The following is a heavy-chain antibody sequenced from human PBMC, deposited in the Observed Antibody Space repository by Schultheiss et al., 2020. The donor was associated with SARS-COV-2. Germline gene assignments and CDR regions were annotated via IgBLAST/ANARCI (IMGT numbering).Heavy chain of an antibody. CDR3: TRDSLAYSNYDAY. CDR1: GFRFGDYA. V-gene: IGHV3-49*04. D-gene: IGHD4-11*01. CDR2: VRSKGYGGTT. Sequence: GESLKISCTTSGFRFGDYAMSWVRQAPGKGLEWVGFVRSKGYGGTTEYAASVKGRFTISRDDSKSIAYLQMNSLKSEDTAVYYCTRDSLAYSNYDAYWGQGTLVTVSS. J-gene: IGHJ4*02.